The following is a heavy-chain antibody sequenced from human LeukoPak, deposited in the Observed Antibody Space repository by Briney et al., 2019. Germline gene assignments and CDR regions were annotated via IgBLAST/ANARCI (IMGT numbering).Heavy chain of an antibody. Sequence: PGGSLRLSCAASGFTFSSYGMHWVRQAPGKGLEWVAFIRYDGSNKYYADSVKGRFTISRDSSKNTLYLQMNSLRAEDTAVYYCAKDLAQLPRYYMDVWGKGTTVTVSS. CDR2: IRYDGSNK. J-gene: IGHJ6*03. V-gene: IGHV3-30*02. CDR1: GFTFSSYG. CDR3: AKDLAQLPRYYMDV. D-gene: IGHD2-2*01.